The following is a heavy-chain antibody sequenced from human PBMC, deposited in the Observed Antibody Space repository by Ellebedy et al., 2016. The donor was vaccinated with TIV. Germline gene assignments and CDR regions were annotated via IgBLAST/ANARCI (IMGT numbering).Heavy chain of an antibody. J-gene: IGHJ4*02. CDR1: GGSFSGYY. D-gene: IGHD6-19*01. Sequence: SETLSLTCAVYGGSFSGYYWSWFRQPPGKGLEWIGEINQSGRTNYNPSLDKGRVTISVDTSKNQFSLRLSSVTVADTAVYYCAEGRSGWYYFNYWGQGTPVTVSS. CDR3: AEGRSGWYYFNY. CDR2: INQSGRT. V-gene: IGHV4-34*01.